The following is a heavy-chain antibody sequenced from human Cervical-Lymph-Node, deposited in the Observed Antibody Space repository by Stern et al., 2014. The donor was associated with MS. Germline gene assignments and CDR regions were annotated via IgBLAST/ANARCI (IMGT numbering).Heavy chain of an antibody. V-gene: IGHV5-51*03. CDR2: IYPGDSDT. J-gene: IGHJ4*02. Sequence: VQLGQSGAEVKKPGESLKISCKGSGYSFTSYWIGWVRQMPGKGLEWMGIIYPGDSDTRYSPSFQGQSTISADKSISTAYLQWSSLKASDTAMYYCARARYSYGPSRSFDYWGQGTLVTVSS. CDR1: GYSFTSYW. CDR3: ARARYSYGPSRSFDY. D-gene: IGHD5-18*01.